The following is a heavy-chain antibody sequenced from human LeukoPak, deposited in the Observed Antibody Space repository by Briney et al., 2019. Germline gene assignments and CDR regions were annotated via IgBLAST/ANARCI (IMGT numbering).Heavy chain of an antibody. V-gene: IGHV1-46*01. D-gene: IGHD6-19*01. Sequence: ASVKVSCKASGYTFTSYYMHWLRHAPGQGLEWMGIIDPNDGSTNYPQKFQGRVTMTRDTSTSTVYMELSGLRSEDTAVYYCARDTSGTRRGWFDRWGQGTLVTVSS. CDR1: GYTFTSYY. J-gene: IGHJ5*02. CDR3: ARDTSGTRRGWFDR. CDR2: IDPNDGST.